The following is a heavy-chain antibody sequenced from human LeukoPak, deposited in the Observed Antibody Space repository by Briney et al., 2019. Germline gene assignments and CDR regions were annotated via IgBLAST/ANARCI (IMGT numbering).Heavy chain of an antibody. V-gene: IGHV4-61*02. CDR1: GGSISSSSYY. D-gene: IGHD2-2*01. CDR2: IYTSGST. Sequence: SETLSLTCTVSGGSISSSSYYWGWIRQPAGKGLEWIGRIYTSGSTNYNPSLKSRVTMSVDTSKNQFSLKLSSVTAADTAVYYCARSSRKGGYDLDIWGQGTMVTVSS. CDR3: ARSSRKGGYDLDI. J-gene: IGHJ3*02.